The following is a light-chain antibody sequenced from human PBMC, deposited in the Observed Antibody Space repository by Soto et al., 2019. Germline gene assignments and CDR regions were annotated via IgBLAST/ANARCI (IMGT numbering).Light chain of an antibody. CDR2: EDN. J-gene: IGLJ1*01. CDR3: GTWDSSLTAYV. CDR1: SSNMENNY. V-gene: IGLV1-51*02. Sequence: QSVLTQPPSVSAAPGQKVTISCSGSSSNMENNYVSWYQQLPGTAPKLLIYEDNKRPSGIPDRFSGSKSGTSATLGITGLQTGDEADYYCGTWDSSLTAYVFGSGTKLTVL.